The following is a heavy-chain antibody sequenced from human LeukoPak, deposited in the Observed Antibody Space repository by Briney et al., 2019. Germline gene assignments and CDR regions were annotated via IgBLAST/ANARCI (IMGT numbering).Heavy chain of an antibody. J-gene: IGHJ4*02. CDR3: ARVGRGDHTWGSYYCDH. CDR2: ISSSGST. V-gene: IGHV4-59*01. D-gene: IGHD3-16*01. CDR1: GDSFSSYH. Sequence: SETLSLTCTVSGDSFSSYHWSWLRQPPGKGLEWIGYISSSGSTSYNPSLKSRVTISVDTSRNQFSLRLNSMTAADTAVYYCARVGRGDHTWGSYYCDHWGQGTLVSISS.